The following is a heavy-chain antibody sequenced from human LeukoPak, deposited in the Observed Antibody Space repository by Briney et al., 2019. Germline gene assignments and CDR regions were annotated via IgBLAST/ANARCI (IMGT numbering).Heavy chain of an antibody. V-gene: IGHV4-39*01. J-gene: IGHJ4*02. CDR2: IYYSGST. D-gene: IGHD3-10*01. CDR3: ARQPRRGPWFGELSVEV. CDR1: GGSISSSSYY. Sequence: SETLSLTCTVSGGSISSSSYYWGWIRQPPGKGLEWIGSIYYSGSTYYNPSLKSRVTISVDTSKNQFSLKLSSVTAADTAVYYCARQPRRGPWFGELSVEVWGQGTLVTVSS.